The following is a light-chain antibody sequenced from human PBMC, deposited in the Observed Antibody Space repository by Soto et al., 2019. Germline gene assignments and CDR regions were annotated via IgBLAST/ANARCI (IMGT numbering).Light chain of an antibody. CDR3: CSYTTSNTRQIV. CDR1: SSDVGGYNY. Sequence: QSVLTQPASVPGSPGQSITISCTGNSSDVGGYNYVSWYQQHPGKAPKFMIYDVSNRPSGVSNRFSGSKSGNTASLTISGLQAEDEADYYCCSYTTSNTRQIVFGTGTKVTVL. V-gene: IGLV2-14*01. CDR2: DVS. J-gene: IGLJ1*01.